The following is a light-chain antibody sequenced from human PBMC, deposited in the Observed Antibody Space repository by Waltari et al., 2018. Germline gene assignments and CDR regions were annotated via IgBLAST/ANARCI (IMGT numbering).Light chain of an antibody. J-gene: IGLJ1*01. Sequence: QSALTQPRSVSGSPGQSVTFSCTGTSSDVGGYNYVSWYQHHPGKAPKLMISDVNKRPSGVPDRFFGSKSDNTASLTISGLQADDEADYFCCSYAGRYTYVFGSGTKVTVL. CDR3: CSYAGRYTYV. CDR1: SSDVGGYNY. CDR2: DVN. V-gene: IGLV2-11*01.